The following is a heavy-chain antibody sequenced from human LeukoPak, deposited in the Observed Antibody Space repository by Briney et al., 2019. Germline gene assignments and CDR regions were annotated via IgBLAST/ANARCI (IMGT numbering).Heavy chain of an antibody. Sequence: PSQTLSLTCTVSGGSISSGDYYWSWIRQPPGKGLEWIGYIYYSGSTYYNPSLKSRLTISVDTSKNQFSLKLSSVTAADTAVYYCARVRDGIAAAAVDYWGQGTLVTVSS. V-gene: IGHV4-30-4*01. CDR3: ARVRDGIAAAAVDY. CDR2: IYYSGST. CDR1: GGSISSGDYY. D-gene: IGHD6-13*01. J-gene: IGHJ4*02.